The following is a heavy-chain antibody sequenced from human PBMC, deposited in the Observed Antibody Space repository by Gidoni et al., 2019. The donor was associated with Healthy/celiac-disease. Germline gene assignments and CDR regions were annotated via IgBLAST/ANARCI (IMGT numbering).Heavy chain of an antibody. CDR3: AGSYSGSYVRFDP. V-gene: IGHV4-34*01. D-gene: IGHD1-26*01. CDR2: INHSGST. J-gene: IGHJ5*02. Sequence: QVQLQQWGAGLLKPSETLSLTCAAYGGSFSGYYWSWIRQPTGKGLEWIGEINHSGSTNYNPSLKSRVTISVDTSKNQFSLKLSSVTAADTAVYYCAGSYSGSYVRFDPWGQGTLVTVSS. CDR1: GGSFSGYY.